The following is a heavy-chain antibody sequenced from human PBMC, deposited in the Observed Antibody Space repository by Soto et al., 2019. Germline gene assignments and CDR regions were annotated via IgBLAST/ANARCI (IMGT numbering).Heavy chain of an antibody. J-gene: IGHJ4*02. V-gene: IGHV1-46*01. CDR2: INPTSGST. CDR1: GYTFTNYY. CDR3: ARDLAAGAH. Sequence: QVQLVQSGAEVKKPGASVKVSCKASGYTFTNYYIHWVRQAPGQGLEWMGIINPTSGSTNYAQKFQGRVTLTYDTSTTTVSMELSGLRSEDTAVLYCARDLAAGAHWGQGTLVTVSS. D-gene: IGHD6-13*01.